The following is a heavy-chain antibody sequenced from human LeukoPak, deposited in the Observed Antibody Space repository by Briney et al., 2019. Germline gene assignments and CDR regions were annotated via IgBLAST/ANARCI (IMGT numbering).Heavy chain of an antibody. V-gene: IGHV3-21*01. CDR1: GFAFSSYS. CDR3: ARDSQPDYYGSGSYPDY. CDR2: ISSSSSYI. J-gene: IGHJ4*02. D-gene: IGHD3-10*01. Sequence: GGSLRLSCAASGFAFSSYSMNWVRQAPGKGLEWVSSISSSSSYIYYADSVKGRFTISRDNAKNSLYLQMNSLRAEDTAVYYCARDSQPDYYGSGSYPDYWGQGTLVTVSS.